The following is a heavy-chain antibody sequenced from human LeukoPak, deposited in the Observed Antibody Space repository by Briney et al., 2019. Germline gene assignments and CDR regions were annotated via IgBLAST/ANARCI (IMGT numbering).Heavy chain of an antibody. D-gene: IGHD6-13*01. V-gene: IGHV1-2*02. J-gene: IGHJ4*02. CDR1: GYTSTGYY. CDR3: ARAREARYSSSWYGY. Sequence: ASVKVSCKASGYTSTGYYMHWVRQAPGQGLEWMGWINPNSGGTNYAQKFQGRVTMTRDTSISTAYMELSRLRSDDTAVYYCARAREARYSSSWYGYWGQGTLVTVSS. CDR2: INPNSGGT.